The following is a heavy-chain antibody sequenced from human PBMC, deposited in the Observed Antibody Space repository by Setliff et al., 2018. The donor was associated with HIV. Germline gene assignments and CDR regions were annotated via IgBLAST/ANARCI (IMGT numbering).Heavy chain of an antibody. J-gene: IGHJ6*02. CDR2: ISSGSSYI. CDR1: GFTFTGYT. CDR3: AKDIAVAGYLYYYYYGMDV. Sequence: GGSLRLSCAASGFTFTGYTMNWVRQAPGKGLEWVSSISSGSSYIYYADSLKGRFTISRDNAKNSLFLQMNSLRAEDTAVYYCAKDIAVAGYLYYYYYGMDVWGQGTTVTVSS. D-gene: IGHD6-19*01. V-gene: IGHV3-21*01.